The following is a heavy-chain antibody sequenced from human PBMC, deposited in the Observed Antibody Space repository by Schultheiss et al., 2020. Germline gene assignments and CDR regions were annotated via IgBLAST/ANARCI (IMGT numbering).Heavy chain of an antibody. J-gene: IGHJ6*02. CDR2: IIPILGIA. CDR3: ARDRDSLPCWGMDV. V-gene: IGHV1-69*04. D-gene: IGHD1-26*01. CDR1: GGTFSSYT. Sequence: SVKVSCKASGGTFSSYTISWVRQAPGQGLEWMGRIIPILGIANYAQKFQGRVTITRDTSASTAYMELSSLRSEDTAVYYCARDRDSLPCWGMDVWGQGTTVNVS.